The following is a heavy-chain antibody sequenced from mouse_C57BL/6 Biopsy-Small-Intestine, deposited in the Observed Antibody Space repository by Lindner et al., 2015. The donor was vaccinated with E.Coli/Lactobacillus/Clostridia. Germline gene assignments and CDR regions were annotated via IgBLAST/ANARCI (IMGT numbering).Heavy chain of an antibody. CDR1: GRTFSTSA. CDR2: IIPSFGTA. D-gene: IGHD1-1*01. V-gene: IGHV1S81*02. CDR3: GTGRLERRITGGAMDV. Sequence: SVKVSCKASGRTFSTSAFSWVRQAPGQGLEWMGGIIPSFGTATYAQKFQGRLTITADESRNTTYMELSSARSDDTAIYYCGTGRLERRITGGAMDVWGQGTTVSVSS. J-gene: IGHJ1*01.